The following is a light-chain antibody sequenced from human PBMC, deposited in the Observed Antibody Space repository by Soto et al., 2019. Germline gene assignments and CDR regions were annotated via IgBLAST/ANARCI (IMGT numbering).Light chain of an antibody. V-gene: IGLV2-8*01. J-gene: IGLJ1*01. CDR3: SSYAGSNWYV. Sequence: QSVLTQPHSASGSPGQSVTISCTGTNSDVGGYNYVSWYQQYPGKAPKLIIYEVNERPSGVPDRFSGSKSGNTASLTVSGLQTADEADYYCSSYAGSNWYVFGNGTQLTVL. CDR1: NSDVGGYNY. CDR2: EVN.